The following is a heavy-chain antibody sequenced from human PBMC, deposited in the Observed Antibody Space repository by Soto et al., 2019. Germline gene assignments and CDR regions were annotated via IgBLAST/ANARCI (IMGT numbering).Heavy chain of an antibody. CDR3: ARHSTSAPKDY. V-gene: IGHV5-51*01. J-gene: IGHJ4*01. CDR2: IYPGDSDT. D-gene: IGHD3-10*01. Sequence: GESLKISCKRSGYSFTTYWIAWVRQMPGKGLEWVGVIYPGDSDTRYSPSFEGHVTISVDKSVSTAFLQWNSLKASDNAMYYCARHSTSAPKDYWGQGTLVTVSS. CDR1: GYSFTTYW.